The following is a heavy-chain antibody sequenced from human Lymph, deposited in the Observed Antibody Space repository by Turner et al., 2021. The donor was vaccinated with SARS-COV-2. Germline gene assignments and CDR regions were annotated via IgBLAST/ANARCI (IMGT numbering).Heavy chain of an antibody. D-gene: IGHD6-19*01. J-gene: IGHJ3*02. Sequence: EVQLVESGGGLVKPGGSLRLSCAASGFTFSNAWMSWVRQAPGKGLGWVGRIKSKNDGGTTDYAAPVKGRFTISRDDSKNTLYLQMNSLKTEDTAVYYCTTDIWEYSSGLFEHDAFDIWGQGTMVTISS. CDR1: GFTFSNAW. V-gene: IGHV3-15*01. CDR3: TTDIWEYSSGLFEHDAFDI. CDR2: IKSKNDGGTT.